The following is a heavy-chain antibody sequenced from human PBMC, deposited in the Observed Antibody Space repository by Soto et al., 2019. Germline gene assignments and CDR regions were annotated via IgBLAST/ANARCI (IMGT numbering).Heavy chain of an antibody. Sequence: GASVKVSCKASGGTFSSYAISWVRQAPGQGLEWMGGIIPIFGTANYAQKLQGRVTITADESTSTAYMELSSLRSEDTAVYYCARSLVVVPAAIITGTTNYYYYYGMDVWGQGTTVTVSS. CDR2: IIPIFGTA. CDR1: GGTFSSYA. D-gene: IGHD2-2*01. V-gene: IGHV1-69*13. J-gene: IGHJ6*02. CDR3: ARSLVVVPAAIITGTTNYYYYYGMDV.